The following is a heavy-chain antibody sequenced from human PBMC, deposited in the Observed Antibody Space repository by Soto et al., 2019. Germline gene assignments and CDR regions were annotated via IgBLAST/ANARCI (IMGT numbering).Heavy chain of an antibody. CDR1: GFTFSSYG. CDR2: IWYDGSNK. CDR3: ARAQEVVVPAGHFDY. D-gene: IGHD2-2*01. J-gene: IGHJ4*02. Sequence: QVQLVESGGGVVQPGRSLRLSCAASGFTFSSYGMHWVRQSPGKGLEWVAVIWYDGSNKYYADSVKGRFTISRDNSKNTLYLQMNSLRAEDTAVYYWARAQEVVVPAGHFDYWGQGTLVTVSS. V-gene: IGHV3-33*01.